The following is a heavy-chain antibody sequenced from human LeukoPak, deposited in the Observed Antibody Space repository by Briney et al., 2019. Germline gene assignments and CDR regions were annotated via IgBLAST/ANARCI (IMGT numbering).Heavy chain of an antibody. D-gene: IGHD2-2*01. CDR3: AIYVVPAAVGSNWFDP. Sequence: SETLSLTCTVSGGSISSYYWSWIRQPPGKGLEWIGYIYYSGSTNYNPSLKSRVTISVDTSKNQFSLKLSSVTAADTAVYYCAIYVVPAAVGSNWFDPWGQGTLVTVSS. J-gene: IGHJ5*02. V-gene: IGHV4-59*01. CDR1: GGSISSYY. CDR2: IYYSGST.